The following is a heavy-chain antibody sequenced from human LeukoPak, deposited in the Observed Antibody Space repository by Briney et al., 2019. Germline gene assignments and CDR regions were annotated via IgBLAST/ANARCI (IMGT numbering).Heavy chain of an antibody. CDR1: GHTFTSYG. CDR2: ISAYNGNT. Sequence: ASVKLSCKASGHTFTSYGISWVRQAPGQGLKGMGWISAYNGNTNYAQKLQGRVTMNTDTSTSTAYMELRSLRSDDTAVYYGARLGGRGYSGYDTRYYYYYGMDVWGQGTTVTVSS. J-gene: IGHJ6*02. V-gene: IGHV1-18*01. CDR3: ARLGGRGYSGYDTRYYYYYGMDV. D-gene: IGHD5-12*01.